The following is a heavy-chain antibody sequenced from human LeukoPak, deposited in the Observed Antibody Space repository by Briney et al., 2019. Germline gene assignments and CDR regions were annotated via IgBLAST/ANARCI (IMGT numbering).Heavy chain of an antibody. CDR3: ERVRTLSNWFDP. D-gene: IGHD2-15*01. J-gene: IGHJ5*02. CDR2: INPNSGGT. CDR1: GYTFTGYY. V-gene: IGHV1-2*06. Sequence: ASVKVSCKASGYTFTGYYMHWVRQAPGQGLEWMGRINPNSGGTNYAQKFQGRVTMTRDTSISTAYMELSRLRSDDTAVYYCERVRTLSNWFDPWGQGTLVTVSS.